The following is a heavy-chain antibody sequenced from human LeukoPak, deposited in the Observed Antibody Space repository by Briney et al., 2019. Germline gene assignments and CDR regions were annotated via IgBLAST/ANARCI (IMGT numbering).Heavy chain of an antibody. CDR2: INAGNGNT. J-gene: IGHJ2*01. V-gene: IGHV1-3*01. Sequence: ASVKVSCKASGYTFTSYAMHWVRQAPGQRLEWMGWINAGNGNTKYSQKFQGRVTITRDTSASTAYMELSSLRSEDTAVYHCARVAFGSSYWYFDLWGRGTLVTVSS. D-gene: IGHD6-13*01. CDR1: GYTFTSYA. CDR3: ARVAFGSSYWYFDL.